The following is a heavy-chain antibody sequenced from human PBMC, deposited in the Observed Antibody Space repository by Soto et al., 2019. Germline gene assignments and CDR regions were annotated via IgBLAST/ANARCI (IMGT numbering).Heavy chain of an antibody. Sequence: SSETLSLTCSVSGGSVTNGRSSWNWIRQSPGKGPEWIAYIYHSGSTYYNPSLRSRVTISVDRSENQFSLKLSSVTAADTAVYYCVRESAASGPNWFDTWGPGTLVTVSS. CDR3: VRESAASGPNWFDT. CDR2: IYHSGST. CDR1: GGSVTNGRSS. D-gene: IGHD6-13*01. V-gene: IGHV4-30-2*06. J-gene: IGHJ5*02.